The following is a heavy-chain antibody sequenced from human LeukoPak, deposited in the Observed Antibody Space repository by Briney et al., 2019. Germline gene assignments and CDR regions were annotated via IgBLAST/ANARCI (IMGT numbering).Heavy chain of an antibody. CDR3: ATPTYFDILSGG. CDR1: GDSISNNHW. V-gene: IGHV4-4*02. CDR2: IHHSGST. Sequence: SETLSLTCAVSGDSISNNHWWSLVRQSPEKGLEWIGEIHHSGSTTYNPSLKSRVTISVDKSKNQISLKLRSVTAADTAVYYCATPTYFDILSGGWGQGTLVTVSS. J-gene: IGHJ4*02. D-gene: IGHD3-9*01.